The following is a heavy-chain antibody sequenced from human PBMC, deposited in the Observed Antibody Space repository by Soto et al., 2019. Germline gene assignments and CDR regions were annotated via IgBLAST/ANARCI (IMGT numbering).Heavy chain of an antibody. D-gene: IGHD3-16*01. CDR1: GYTFVNYG. Sequence: QVQLVQSGDEVKKPGASVKVSCKASGYTFVNYGIAWVRQAPGQGLEWMGWISPYTGNTHSATKVQGRLTMTTDTSTSTAYRELGSLTSSDTAVYSCVMLDTYVTANPQDDWCQGTKVTVSS. J-gene: IGHJ6*02. V-gene: IGHV1-18*01. CDR2: ISPYTGNT. CDR3: VMLDTYVTANPQDD.